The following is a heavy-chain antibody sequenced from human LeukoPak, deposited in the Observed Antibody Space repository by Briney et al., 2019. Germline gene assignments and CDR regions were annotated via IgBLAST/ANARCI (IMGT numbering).Heavy chain of an antibody. V-gene: IGHV4-59*08. J-gene: IGHJ6*02. CDR1: GGSISNYY. D-gene: IGHD3-16*01. CDR3: ARSSFGRPDV. Sequence: SETLSLTCTVSGGSISNYYWSWIRQPPGKGLEWIGYIDYSGSTNYNPSLKSRVTISVDTSKNQFSLKLSSVTAADTAVYFCARSSFGRPDVWGQGTTVTVSS. CDR2: IDYSGST.